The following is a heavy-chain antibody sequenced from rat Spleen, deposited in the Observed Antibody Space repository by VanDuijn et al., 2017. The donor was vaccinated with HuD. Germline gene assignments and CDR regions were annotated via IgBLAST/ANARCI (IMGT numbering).Heavy chain of an antibody. CDR1: GFTFSDYY. D-gene: IGHD4-6*01. CDR2: ISYDGGST. J-gene: IGHJ3*01. Sequence: EVQLVESGGGLVQPGRSLKLSCAASGFTFSDYYMAWVRQAPTKGLEWVASISYDGGSTYYRDSVKGRFTISRDKAKRTLYLQMDSLRSEDTATYYCTTDRDWDSSFAYWGQGALVTVSS. V-gene: IGHV5-20*01. CDR3: TTDRDWDSSFAY.